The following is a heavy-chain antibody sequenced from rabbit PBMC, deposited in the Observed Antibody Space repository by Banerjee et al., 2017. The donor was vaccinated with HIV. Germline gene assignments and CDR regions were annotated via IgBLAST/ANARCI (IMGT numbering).Heavy chain of an antibody. J-gene: IGHJ2*01. CDR3: ARGYNYDDSGNWDGFDP. D-gene: IGHD2-1*01. Sequence: QSLEESGGDLVKPGASLTLTCTASGFSFSSGYDMYWVRQAPGKGLEWIACIYAGGSGSTYYASWAKGRFTISKTSSTTVTLQMTSLTAADTATYFCARGYNYDDSGNWDGFDPWGQGTLVTVS. CDR1: GFSFSSGYD. V-gene: IGHV1S40*01. CDR2: IYAGGSGST.